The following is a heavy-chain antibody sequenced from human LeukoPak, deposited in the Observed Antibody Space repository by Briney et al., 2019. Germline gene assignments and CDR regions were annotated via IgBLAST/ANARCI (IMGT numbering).Heavy chain of an antibody. V-gene: IGHV4-59*01. J-gene: IGHJ3*02. CDR3: ASHYRFAFDN. CDR1: GGSISNYY. CDR2: IFYTGTT. Sequence: NPSETLSLTCTVSGGSISNYYWSWIRQPPGKGLEWIGYIFYTGTTNYNFSLKSRLTISVDTSKNQFSLRLTSVTAADTAVYYCASHYRFAFDNWGQGTLVTVSS. D-gene: IGHD3-16*02.